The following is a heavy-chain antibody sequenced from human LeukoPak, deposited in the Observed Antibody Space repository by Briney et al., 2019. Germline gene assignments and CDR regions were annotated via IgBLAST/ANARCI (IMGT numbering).Heavy chain of an antibody. V-gene: IGHV4-59*01. Sequence: SETLSLTCTVSGGSISSYYWNWIRQPPGKGLEWIGYIYYSGSTNYNPSLKSRVTISVDTSKNQFSLKLSSVTAADTAVYYCARGLRTQSFDYWGQGTLVTVSS. J-gene: IGHJ4*02. CDR2: IYYSGST. CDR1: GGSISSYY. CDR3: ARGLRTQSFDY.